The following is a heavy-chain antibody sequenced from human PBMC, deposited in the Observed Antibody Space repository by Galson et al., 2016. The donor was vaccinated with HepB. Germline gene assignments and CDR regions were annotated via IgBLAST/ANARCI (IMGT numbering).Heavy chain of an antibody. CDR1: GFTFTRHW. D-gene: IGHD1-26*01. CDR3: AADNSNVGAGHAAWWFDP. Sequence: SVKVSCKASGFTFTRHWMHWVRQAPGQGLEWMGISDPSGATTFYAQSLQGRVTMTRDSSTSTAYMELSGLRSEDTAVYYCAADNSNVGAGHAAWWFDPWGQGTLVIVSS. CDR2: SDPSGATT. J-gene: IGHJ5*02. V-gene: IGHV1-46*04.